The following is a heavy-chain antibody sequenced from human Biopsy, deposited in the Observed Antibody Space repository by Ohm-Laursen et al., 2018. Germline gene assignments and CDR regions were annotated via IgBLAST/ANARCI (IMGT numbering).Heavy chain of an antibody. D-gene: IGHD1-26*01. J-gene: IGHJ2*01. CDR2: IYYTGST. CDR3: ARHAPSYSGSYWRYFDL. V-gene: IGHV4-59*08. CDR1: GDSIRNYY. Sequence: GTLSLTCTVSGDSIRNYYWSWIRQPPGKGLEWIGYIYYTGSTNYNPSLKSRVTISVDTSMNHLSLRLTSVSAADTAVYYCARHAPSYSGSYWRYFDLWGRGTLVTVSS.